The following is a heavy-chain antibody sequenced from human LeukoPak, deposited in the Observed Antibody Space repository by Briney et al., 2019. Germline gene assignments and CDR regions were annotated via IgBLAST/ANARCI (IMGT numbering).Heavy chain of an antibody. CDR3: ARWEASRVAFDI. V-gene: IGHV4-38-2*01. Sequence: SETLSLTCAVSGYSISSGYFWGWIRQPPGKGLEWIGSINYSGCAYYNPSLKSRVTISVDTSKNQFSLKLSSVTAADTAVYYCARWEASRVAFDIWGQGTLVTVSS. CDR2: INYSGCA. D-gene: IGHD1-26*01. J-gene: IGHJ3*02. CDR1: GYSISSGYF.